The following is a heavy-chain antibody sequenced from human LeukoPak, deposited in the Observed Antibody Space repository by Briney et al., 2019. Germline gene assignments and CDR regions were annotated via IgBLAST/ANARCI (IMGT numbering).Heavy chain of an antibody. CDR1: GGSISSYY. D-gene: IGHD1-26*01. CDR2: IYNSAST. V-gene: IGHV4-59*01. J-gene: IGHJ5*02. CDR3: ARDYPGRPNWFDP. Sequence: SETLSLTCTVSGGSISSYYWSWIRQSPGKGLEGIGYIYNSASTNYNPSLKSRVTISVDTSKNQVSLKLTSVTAADTAVYYCARDYPGRPNWFDPMGQGTLVTVSS.